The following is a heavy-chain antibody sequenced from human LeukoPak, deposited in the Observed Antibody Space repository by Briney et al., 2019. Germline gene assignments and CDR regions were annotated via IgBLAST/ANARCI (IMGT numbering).Heavy chain of an antibody. CDR3: ARGDYAFDI. CDR2: INHSGST. J-gene: IGHJ3*02. Sequence: SETLSLTCAVYGGSFSGYYWSWIRQPPGKGLEWIGEINHSGSTNYNPSLKSRVTISVDTSKNQFSLKLSSVTAADTAVYYCARGDYAFDIWGQGTMVTVSS. V-gene: IGHV4-34*01. CDR1: GGSFSGYY.